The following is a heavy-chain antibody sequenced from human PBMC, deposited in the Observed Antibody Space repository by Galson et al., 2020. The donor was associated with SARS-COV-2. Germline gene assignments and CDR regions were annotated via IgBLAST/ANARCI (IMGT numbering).Heavy chain of an antibody. D-gene: IGHD6-13*01. V-gene: IGHV1-69*02. CDR2: IIPILGIA. CDR3: VSSIAAAGFYFDY. Sequence: ASVKVSCKASGGTFSSYTISWVRQAPGQGLEWMGRIIPILGIANYAQKFQGRVTITADKSTSTAYMELSSLRSEDTAVYYCVSSIAAAGFYFDYWGQGTLVTVSS. CDR1: GGTFSSYT. J-gene: IGHJ4*02.